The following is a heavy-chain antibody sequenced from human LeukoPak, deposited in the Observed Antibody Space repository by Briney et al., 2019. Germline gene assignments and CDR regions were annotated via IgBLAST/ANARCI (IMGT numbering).Heavy chain of an antibody. CDR3: VRGDNRDQ. J-gene: IGHJ4*02. Sequence: GGSLRLSCVASQYDFNGYTFTWVRQAPGKGLEYVSSISKSSALKYYAESVRGRFTISRNNAESSLFLDMTDLGSEDTAVYFCVRGDNRDQWGQGTLVTVSS. V-gene: IGHV3-21*01. CDR1: QYDFNGYT. D-gene: IGHD1-14*01. CDR2: ISKSSALK.